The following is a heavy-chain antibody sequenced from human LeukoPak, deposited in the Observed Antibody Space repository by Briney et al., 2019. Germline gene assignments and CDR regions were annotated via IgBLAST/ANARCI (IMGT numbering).Heavy chain of an antibody. Sequence: PGGSLRLSCAASGFTVSSNYMSWVRQAPGKGLEWVSVIYSGGSTYYADSVKGRLTISRDNAKNSLYLQMNSLRAEDTAVYYCARVRVVVAPYYYYGMDVWGQGTTVTVSS. CDR2: IYSGGST. CDR3: ARVRVVVAPYYYYGMDV. V-gene: IGHV3-66*01. D-gene: IGHD2-15*01. J-gene: IGHJ6*02. CDR1: GFTVSSNY.